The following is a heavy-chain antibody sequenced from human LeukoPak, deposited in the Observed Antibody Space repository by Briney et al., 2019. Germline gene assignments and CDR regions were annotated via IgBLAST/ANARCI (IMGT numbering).Heavy chain of an antibody. Sequence: ASVKVSCKASGYTFTSYGISWVRQAPGQGLEWMGWISAYNGNTNYAQKLQGRVTMTTDTSTSTAYMELRSLRSDDTAVYYCASPAVTARGGGYYYYYYMDVWGKGTTVTVSS. CDR1: GYTFTSYG. J-gene: IGHJ6*03. V-gene: IGHV1-18*01. D-gene: IGHD6-6*01. CDR3: ASPAVTARGGGYYYYYYMDV. CDR2: ISAYNGNT.